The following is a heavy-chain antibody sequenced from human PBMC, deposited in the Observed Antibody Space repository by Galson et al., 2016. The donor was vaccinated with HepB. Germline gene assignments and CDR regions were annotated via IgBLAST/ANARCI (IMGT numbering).Heavy chain of an antibody. V-gene: IGHV4-30-2*01. D-gene: IGHD6-6*01. CDR3: ASRYSSSDWLDP. CDR1: GGSISSSGYS. CDR2: IYRGGST. Sequence: TLSLTCAVSGGSISSSGYSWSWIRQPPGKGLEWVGYIYRGGSTYYNPFLKGRVTISVDTSKNQFSLKVNSVTPADTAVYYCASRYSSSDWLDPWGQGTLVTVSS. J-gene: IGHJ5*02.